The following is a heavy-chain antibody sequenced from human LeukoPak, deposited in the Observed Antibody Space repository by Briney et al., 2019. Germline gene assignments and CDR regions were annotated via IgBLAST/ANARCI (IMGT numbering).Heavy chain of an antibody. CDR1: GFTFSSYG. Sequence: GGSLRLSCAASGFTFSSYGMHWVRQAPGKGLEWVAVISYDGSNKYYADSVKGRFTISRDNSKNTLFLQMSRLRAEDTGVYYCAESIASNGTVYWGQGTQVTVSS. CDR3: AESIASNGTVY. J-gene: IGHJ4*02. CDR2: ISYDGSNK. D-gene: IGHD6-13*01. V-gene: IGHV3-30*18.